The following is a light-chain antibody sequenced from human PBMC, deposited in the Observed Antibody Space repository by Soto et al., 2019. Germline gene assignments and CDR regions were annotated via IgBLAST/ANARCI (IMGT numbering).Light chain of an antibody. J-gene: IGLJ2*01. V-gene: IGLV1-40*01. CDR2: ANT. CDR1: SSNIGARYD. CDR3: QSYDSSLSHVV. Sequence: QSVLAQPPSVSGAPGQRVTISCTGTSSNIGARYDVHWYQQLPGTAPKLLIFANTNRPSGVPDRFSGSKSGTSASLAITGLQDEDEADYYCQSYDSSLSHVVFGGGTKLTVL.